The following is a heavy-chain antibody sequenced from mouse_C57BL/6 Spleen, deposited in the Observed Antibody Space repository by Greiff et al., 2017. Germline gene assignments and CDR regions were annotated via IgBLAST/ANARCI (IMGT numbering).Heavy chain of an antibody. J-gene: IGHJ4*01. V-gene: IGHV1-74*01. CDR3: AICDGYSLGYYAMDY. D-gene: IGHD2-3*01. CDR2: SHPSDCGT. Sequence: QVQLQPPGAELVKPGASVKVSCKASGYTFTSYLKHWVKQRPCQGLEWIGRSHPSDCGTNYNQKFKGKATLTVDKSSSTAYMQLSSLTSEDSAVYYCAICDGYSLGYYAMDYWGQGTSVTVSS. CDR1: GYTFTSYL.